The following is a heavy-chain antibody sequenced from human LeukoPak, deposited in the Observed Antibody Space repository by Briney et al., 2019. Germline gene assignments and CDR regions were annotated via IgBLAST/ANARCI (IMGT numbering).Heavy chain of an antibody. Sequence: GGSLRLSCAASGFTFSDYYMSWIRQAPGKGLEWVSYISSSGSTIYYADPVKGRFTISRDNAKNSLYLQMNSLRAEDTAVYYCARDQGSGSSNWFDPWGQGTLVTVSS. CDR3: ARDQGSGSSNWFDP. J-gene: IGHJ5*02. D-gene: IGHD3-10*01. CDR2: ISSSGSTI. V-gene: IGHV3-11*01. CDR1: GFTFSDYY.